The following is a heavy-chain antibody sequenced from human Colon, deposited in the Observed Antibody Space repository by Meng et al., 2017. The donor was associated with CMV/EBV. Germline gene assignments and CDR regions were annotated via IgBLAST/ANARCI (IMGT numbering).Heavy chain of an antibody. CDR1: GVSMSLYY. V-gene: IGHV4-59*08. CDR2: IYKSGTT. Sequence: SETLSLTCSVSGVSMSLYYWSWIRQAPGKGLEWIGHIYKSGTTKYNPSLESRVTISADTSKNEFSLKLRSVTAADTAVYYCARQGRRINLLKGNEADFHGDMDVWGQGTTVTVSS. D-gene: IGHD3-10*01. CDR3: ARQGRRINLLKGNEADFHGDMDV. J-gene: IGHJ6*02.